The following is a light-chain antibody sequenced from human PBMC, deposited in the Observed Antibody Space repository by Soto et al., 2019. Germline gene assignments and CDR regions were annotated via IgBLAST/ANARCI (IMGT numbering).Light chain of an antibody. Sequence: QSALTQPPSASGSRGQSVTISCTGTSGDVGGYNYVSWYQQHPGQAPKLVIYEVSERPSGVPDRFSGSKSGNTASLTVSGLQAEDEAIYYCSSYAGSPVVFGGGTKLTVL. J-gene: IGLJ2*01. CDR1: SGDVGGYNY. V-gene: IGLV2-8*01. CDR3: SSYAGSPVV. CDR2: EVS.